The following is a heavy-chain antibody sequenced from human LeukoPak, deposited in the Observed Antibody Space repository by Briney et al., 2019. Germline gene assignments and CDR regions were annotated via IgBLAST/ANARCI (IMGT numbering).Heavy chain of an antibody. Sequence: SETLSLTCTVSGGSISSGGYFWSWIRQHPGKGLEWIGYIYYSGSTYYNPSLKSRVTISVDTSKNQFSLKLSSVTAADTAVYYCARVAYGSGTSSWVEGALVTVSP. V-gene: IGHV4-31*03. CDR1: GGSISSGGYF. CDR3: ARVAYGSGTSS. CDR2: IYYSGST. J-gene: IGHJ5*02. D-gene: IGHD3-10*01.